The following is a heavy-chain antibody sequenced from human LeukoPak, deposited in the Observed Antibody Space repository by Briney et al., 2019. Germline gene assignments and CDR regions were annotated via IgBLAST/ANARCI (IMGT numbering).Heavy chain of an antibody. V-gene: IGHV3-23*01. CDR1: GFTFSSYA. CDR2: ISGSGSST. CDR3: AKGNGDSCYSAVGY. Sequence: GGSLRLSCAAPGFTFSSYAMNWVRQAPGKGLEWVSAISGSGSSTYYADSVKGRFTISRDNSKNTLYLQMNSLRAEDTALYYCAKGNGDSCYSAVGYWGQGTLVTVSS. J-gene: IGHJ4*02. D-gene: IGHD2-15*01.